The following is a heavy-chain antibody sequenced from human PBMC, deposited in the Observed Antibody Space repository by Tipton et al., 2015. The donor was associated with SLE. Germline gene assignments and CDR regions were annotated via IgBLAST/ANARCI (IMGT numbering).Heavy chain of an antibody. J-gene: IGHJ3*02. V-gene: IGHV1-18*04. CDR3: ARDPDSMIVVVRDAFDI. D-gene: IGHD3-22*01. CDR2: ISGANGYT. Sequence: QLVQSGAEVKKPGASVKVYCKASGYTFSNNGISWVRQVPGQGLEWMGWISGANGYTNFAQRLQGRVTMTTDTSTSTAYMELTSLRSDDTAVYYCARDPDSMIVVVRDAFDIWGQGTMGTVSS. CDR1: GYTFSNNG.